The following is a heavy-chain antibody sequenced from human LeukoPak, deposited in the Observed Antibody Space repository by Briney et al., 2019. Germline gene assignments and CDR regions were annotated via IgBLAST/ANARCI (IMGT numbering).Heavy chain of an antibody. J-gene: IGHJ4*02. D-gene: IGHD3-3*01. CDR1: GYTLTELS. Sequence: ASVKVSCKVSGYTLTELSMHWVRQAPGKGVEWMGGFDPEDGETIYAQKFQGRVTMTEDTSTDTAYMELSSLRSEDTAVYYCATPSTYYDFWSGLYWGQGTLVTVSS. CDR3: ATPSTYYDFWSGLY. V-gene: IGHV1-24*01. CDR2: FDPEDGET.